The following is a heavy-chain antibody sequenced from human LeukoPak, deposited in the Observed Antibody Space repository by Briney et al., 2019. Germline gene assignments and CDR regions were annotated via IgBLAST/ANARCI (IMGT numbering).Heavy chain of an antibody. CDR2: IYYSGST. J-gene: IGHJ4*02. CDR1: GGSISSSSYY. D-gene: IGHD2-2*01. CDR3: ARVSPGGIVVVPAALYYFDY. V-gene: IGHV4-39*07. Sequence: SETLSLTCTVTGGSISSSSYYWGWLRQPPGKGLEWIGSIYYSGSTYYNPSLKSRVTISVDTSKNQFSLKLSSVTAADTAVYYCARVSPGGIVVVPAALYYFDYWGQGTLVTVSS.